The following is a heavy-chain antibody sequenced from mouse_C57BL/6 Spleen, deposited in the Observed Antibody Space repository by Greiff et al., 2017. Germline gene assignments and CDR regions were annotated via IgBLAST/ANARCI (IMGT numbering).Heavy chain of an antibody. Sequence: VKLQESGAELVRPGTSVKVSCKASGYAFTNYLIEWVKQRPGQGLEWIGVINPGSGGTNYNEKFKGKATLTADKSSSTAYMQLSSLTSEDSAVYFCARGGGRYWGQGTTLTVSS. CDR3: ARGGGRY. V-gene: IGHV1-54*01. J-gene: IGHJ2*01. CDR1: GYAFTNYL. CDR2: INPGSGGT.